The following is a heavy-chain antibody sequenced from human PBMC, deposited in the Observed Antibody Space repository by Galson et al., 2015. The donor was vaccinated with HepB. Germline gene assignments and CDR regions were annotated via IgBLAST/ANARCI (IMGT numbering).Heavy chain of an antibody. CDR3: ARGGIRFLNWFDP. D-gene: IGHD3-3*01. V-gene: IGHV3-23*01. J-gene: IGHJ5*02. Sequence: SLRLSCAASGFTFSSYAMSWVRQAPGKGLEWVSAISGSGGSTYYADSVKGRFTISRDNSKNTLYLQMNSLRAEDTAVYYCARGGIRFLNWFDPWGQGTLVTVSS. CDR2: ISGSGGST. CDR1: GFTFSSYA.